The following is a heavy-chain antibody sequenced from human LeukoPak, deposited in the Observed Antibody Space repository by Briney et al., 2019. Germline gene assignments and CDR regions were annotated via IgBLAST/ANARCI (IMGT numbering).Heavy chain of an antibody. D-gene: IGHD5-12*01. V-gene: IGHV4-4*07. CDR2: IYTGGST. Sequence: SETLSLTCTVSGGSISSYYWSWIRQPAGKGLEWIGRIYTGGSTNYNPSLKSRVTMSVDTSKNQFSLRLSSVTAADTAVYYCARRWGTVTTISGDYFYYYNMDVWGNGTTVTVSS. CDR3: ARRWGTVTTISGDYFYYYNMDV. CDR1: GGSISSYY. J-gene: IGHJ6*03.